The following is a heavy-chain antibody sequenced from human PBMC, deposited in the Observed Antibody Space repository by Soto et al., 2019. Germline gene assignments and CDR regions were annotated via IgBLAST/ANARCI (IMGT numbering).Heavy chain of an antibody. CDR3: ARARGGAVAAHFDY. CDR2: IYYSGST. V-gene: IGHV4-59*01. D-gene: IGHD6-19*01. J-gene: IGHJ4*02. CDR1: GGSISSYY. Sequence: QVQLQESGPGLVKPSETLSLTCTVSGGSISSYYWSWIRQPPGKGLEWIGYIYYSGSTYYNPSLKSRVTLSVDTSKNHFSLKLSSVTAADTAVYYCARARGGAVAAHFDYWGQGTLVTVSS.